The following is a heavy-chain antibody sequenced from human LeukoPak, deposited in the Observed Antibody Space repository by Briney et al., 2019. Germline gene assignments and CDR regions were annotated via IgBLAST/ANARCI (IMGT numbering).Heavy chain of an antibody. CDR1: GGSISSYY. CDR3: ARDLLRWGSLDY. CDR2: IYYSGST. D-gene: IGHD3-3*01. J-gene: IGHJ4*02. Sequence: SETLSLTCTVSGGSISSYYWSWIRQPPGKGLEWIGYIYYSGSTNYNPSLKSRVTISVDTSKNQFSLKLSSATAADTAVYYCARDLLRWGSLDYWGQGTLVTVSS. V-gene: IGHV4-59*01.